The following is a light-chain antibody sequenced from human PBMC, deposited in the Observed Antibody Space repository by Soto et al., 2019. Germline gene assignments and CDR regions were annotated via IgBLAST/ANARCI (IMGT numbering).Light chain of an antibody. Sequence: EIVMTQSPATLSVSVGERVTLSCRASQSVTINLAWYQQKLGQAPRLLISGASTRATGVPARFSGSGSGTEFTLTISSRQSEDFAVDYCQQYNDRTPVYTFGQGTKVEIK. V-gene: IGKV3-15*01. CDR3: QQYNDRTPVYT. CDR2: GAS. CDR1: QSVTIN. J-gene: IGKJ2*01.